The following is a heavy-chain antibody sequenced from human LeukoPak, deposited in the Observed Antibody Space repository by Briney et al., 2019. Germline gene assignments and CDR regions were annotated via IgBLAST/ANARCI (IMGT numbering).Heavy chain of an antibody. CDR1: GFTFSNYG. Sequence: GGSLRLSRAASGFTFSNYGMHWVRQAPGKGLEWVAFIRYDGSNKYYADSVKGRFTISRDNSKNTLYLQMNSLRAEDTAVYYCAKDSLRLWFGGEYYYYYYMDVWGKGTTVTISS. V-gene: IGHV3-30*02. J-gene: IGHJ6*03. D-gene: IGHD3-10*01. CDR3: AKDSLRLWFGGEYYYYYYMDV. CDR2: IRYDGSNK.